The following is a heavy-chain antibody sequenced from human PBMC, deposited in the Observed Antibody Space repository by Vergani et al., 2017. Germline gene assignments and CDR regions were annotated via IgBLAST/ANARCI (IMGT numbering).Heavy chain of an antibody. J-gene: IGHJ6*02. CDR3: AREGGSGSLFYYYYGMDV. Sequence: EVQLVESGGGLVQPGGSLRLSCAASGFTFSSYEMNWVRQAPGKGLEWVSYISCSGSTIYYADSVKGRFTISRDNAKNSLLLQMNSLRAEDTAVYYCAREGGSGSLFYYYYGMDVWGQGTTVTVSS. CDR2: ISCSGSTI. D-gene: IGHD1-26*01. V-gene: IGHV3-48*03. CDR1: GFTFSSYE.